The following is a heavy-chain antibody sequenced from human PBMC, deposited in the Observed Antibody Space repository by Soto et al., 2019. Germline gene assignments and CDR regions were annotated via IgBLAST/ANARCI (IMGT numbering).Heavy chain of an antibody. CDR3: ARGMDFWSGYLRVPWFDP. Sequence: PSETLSLTCAVSGGSISSSNWWSWVRQPPGKGLEWIGEIYHSGSTNYNPSLKSRVTISVDKSKNQFSLKLSSVTAADTAVYYCARGMDFWSGYLRVPWFDPWGQGTLVTVSS. CDR1: GGSISSSNW. CDR2: IYHSGST. V-gene: IGHV4-4*02. D-gene: IGHD3-3*01. J-gene: IGHJ5*02.